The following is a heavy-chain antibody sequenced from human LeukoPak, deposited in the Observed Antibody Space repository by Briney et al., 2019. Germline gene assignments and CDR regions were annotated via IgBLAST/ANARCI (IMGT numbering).Heavy chain of an antibody. CDR1: GFSFTNYA. V-gene: IGHV3-30*03. CDR2: ISYDESKI. J-gene: IGHJ1*01. Sequence: GGSLRLSCTGSGFSFTNYAMHWVRQAPGEGLEWVAVISYDESKIYYADSVKGRFTISRDLSTNTLYLQMNSLITEDTAMYFCARRPVAAEYFQHWGQGTLVTVSS. D-gene: IGHD6-25*01. CDR3: ARRPVAAEYFQH.